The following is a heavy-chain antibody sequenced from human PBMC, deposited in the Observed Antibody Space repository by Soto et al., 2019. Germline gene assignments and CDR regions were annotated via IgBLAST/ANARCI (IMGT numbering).Heavy chain of an antibody. CDR1: GFPLSSSG. CDR2: IWYDGSNK. V-gene: IGHV3-33*01. CDR3: ARGPSNRWSLYYYYYGTDA. J-gene: IGHJ6*04. Sequence: PGGCLGLSCAASGFPLSSSGMPWVRQAPGKGLDWVAVIWYDGSNKYYADSVKGRFTISRDNSKNTLYLQMNSLRAEDTAVYYCARGPSNRWSLYYYYYGTDAWGKGTTVTVSS. D-gene: IGHD2-15*01.